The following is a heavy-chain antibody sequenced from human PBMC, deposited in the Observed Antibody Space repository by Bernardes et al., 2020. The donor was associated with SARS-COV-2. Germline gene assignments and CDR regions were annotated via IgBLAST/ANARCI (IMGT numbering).Heavy chain of an antibody. V-gene: IGHV4-59*01. D-gene: IGHD5-12*01. Sequence: SETLSLTCTVSGGSISSYYWSWIRQPPGKGLEWIGYIYYSGSTNYNPSLKSRVTISVDTSKNQFSLKLSSVTAADTAVYYCARALGRWLQFASAFDIWG. CDR1: GGSISSYY. J-gene: IGHJ3*02. CDR2: IYYSGST. CDR3: ARALGRWLQFASAFDI.